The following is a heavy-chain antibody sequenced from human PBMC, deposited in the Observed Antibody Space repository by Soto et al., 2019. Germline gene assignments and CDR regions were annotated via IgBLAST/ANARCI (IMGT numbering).Heavy chain of an antibody. CDR3: ARDLYSSGPYGY. D-gene: IGHD6-19*01. Sequence: GSLRLSCAASGFTFRSYAMHWVRQAPGKGLEWVAVISYDGSNKYYADSVKGRFTISRGNSKNTLYLQMNSLRAEDTAVYYCARDLYSSGPYGYWGQGTLVTVSS. CDR1: GFTFRSYA. J-gene: IGHJ4*02. V-gene: IGHV3-30-3*01. CDR2: ISYDGSNK.